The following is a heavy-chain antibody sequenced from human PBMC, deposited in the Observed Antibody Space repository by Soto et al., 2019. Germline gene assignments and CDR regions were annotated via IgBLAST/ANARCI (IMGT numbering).Heavy chain of an antibody. CDR2: INAGNGNT. V-gene: IGHV1-3*01. Sequence: QIQLMQSGAEVKKPGASVKVSCKASGYTFTSYGIHWVRQAPGQRLEWTGWINAGNGNTKYSEKLQGRVTITRDTSASTAYLELSSLRSEDTAVYYCARDPNDSSAYYHPYYYGMDVWGQGTTVTVSS. CDR3: ARDPNDSSAYYHPYYYGMDV. CDR1: GYTFTSYG. D-gene: IGHD3-22*01. J-gene: IGHJ6*02.